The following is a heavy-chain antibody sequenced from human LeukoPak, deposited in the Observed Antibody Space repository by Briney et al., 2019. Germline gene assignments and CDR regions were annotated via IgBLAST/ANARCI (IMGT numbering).Heavy chain of an antibody. V-gene: IGHV1-8*01. CDR1: GYTFSSND. Sequence: SVKVSCKASGYTFSSNDINWVRQATGQGLEWMGWMNPHSGNTGYAQKFQGRVTITRNSSISTAYMELSSLRSEDTAVYYCAREGNRSSDSSASYPLDYWGQGTLVTVSS. D-gene: IGHD1-26*01. J-gene: IGHJ4*02. CDR2: MNPHSGNT. CDR3: AREGNRSSDSSASYPLDY.